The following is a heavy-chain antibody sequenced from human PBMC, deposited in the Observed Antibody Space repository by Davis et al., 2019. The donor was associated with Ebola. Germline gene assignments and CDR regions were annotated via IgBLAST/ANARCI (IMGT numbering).Heavy chain of an antibody. Sequence: SQTLSLTCAISGDSVSSNSAAWNWIRQSPSRGLEWLGRTYYRSKWYSDYAVSVQSRITINADTSKNQFSLHLNSVTPEDTAVYYCARGATTRPLFSVSSRRIQTRTGLYFDNWGQGTLVTVSS. J-gene: IGHJ4*02. D-gene: IGHD1-1*01. CDR3: ARGATTRPLFSVSSRRIQTRTGLYFDN. V-gene: IGHV6-1*01. CDR2: TYYRSKWYS. CDR1: GDSVSSNSAA.